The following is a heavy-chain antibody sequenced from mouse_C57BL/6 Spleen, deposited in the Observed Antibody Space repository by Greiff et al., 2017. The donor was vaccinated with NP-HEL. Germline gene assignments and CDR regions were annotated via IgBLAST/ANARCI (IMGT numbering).Heavy chain of an antibody. CDR3: ARLDYYGSSSWYFDV. Sequence: QVQLQQSGAELARPGASVKLSCKASGYTFTSYGISWVKQRTGQGLEWIGEIYPRSGNTYYNEKFKGKATLTADKSSSTAYMELRSLTSEDSAVYFCARLDYYGSSSWYFDVWGTGTTVTVSS. D-gene: IGHD1-1*01. J-gene: IGHJ1*03. CDR1: GYTFTSYG. CDR2: IYPRSGNT. V-gene: IGHV1-81*01.